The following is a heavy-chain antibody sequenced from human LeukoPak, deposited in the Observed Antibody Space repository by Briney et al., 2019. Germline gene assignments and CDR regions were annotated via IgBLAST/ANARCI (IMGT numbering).Heavy chain of an antibody. CDR2: INHSGST. Sequence: PSETLSLTCAVYGGAFSGYYWSWIRQPPGKGLEWIGEINHSGSTNYNPSLKSRVTISVDTSKNQFSLKLSSVTAADTAVYYCARGLDLRFGATSSDYWGQGTLVTVSS. D-gene: IGHD3-10*01. CDR1: GGAFSGYY. V-gene: IGHV4-34*01. J-gene: IGHJ4*02. CDR3: ARGLDLRFGATSSDY.